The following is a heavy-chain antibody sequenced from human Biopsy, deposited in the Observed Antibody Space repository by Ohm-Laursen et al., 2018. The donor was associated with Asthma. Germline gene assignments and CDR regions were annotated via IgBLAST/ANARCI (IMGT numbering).Heavy chain of an antibody. V-gene: IGHV4-31*11. CDR3: ARAQDYYDSRGYYRSFDY. CDR2: IYYSGST. D-gene: IGHD3-22*01. Sequence: TLSLTCAVSGGSISSGGYWTWIRQPPGKGLEWIGFIYYSGSTYYNPSLKSRVSISIDTSKNQFSLKLSSVTAADTAVYYCARAQDYYDSRGYYRSFDYWGQGTLVTVSS. CDR1: GGSISSGGY. J-gene: IGHJ4*02.